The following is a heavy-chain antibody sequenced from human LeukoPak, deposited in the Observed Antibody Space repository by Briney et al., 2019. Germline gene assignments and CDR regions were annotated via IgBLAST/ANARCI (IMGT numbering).Heavy chain of an antibody. Sequence: PGGSLRLSCAASGFTFSSYAMHWARQAPGKGLEWVAVIWYDGSNDYYADSVKGRFSISRDNSKNMVLLQMNSLRAEDTAVYYCARDHSSGWYSDYFDYWGQGTLVTVSS. CDR3: ARDHSSGWYSDYFDY. V-gene: IGHV3-33*01. CDR1: GFTFSSYA. CDR2: IWYDGSND. D-gene: IGHD6-19*01. J-gene: IGHJ4*02.